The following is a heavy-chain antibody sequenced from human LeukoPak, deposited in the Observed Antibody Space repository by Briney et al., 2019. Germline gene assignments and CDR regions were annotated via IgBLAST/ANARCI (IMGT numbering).Heavy chain of an antibody. CDR2: IYSGGST. CDR1: GFTVSSNY. V-gene: IGHV3-53*01. D-gene: IGHD5-12*01. J-gene: IGHJ4*02. Sequence: GGSLRLSCAASGFTVSSNYMSWDRKAPGKGLKWVSVIYSGGSTYYADSVKGRFTISRDNSKNTLYLQMNSLRAEDTAVYYCARDPPGAVRGYDSYWGQGTLVTVSS. CDR3: ARDPPGAVRGYDSY.